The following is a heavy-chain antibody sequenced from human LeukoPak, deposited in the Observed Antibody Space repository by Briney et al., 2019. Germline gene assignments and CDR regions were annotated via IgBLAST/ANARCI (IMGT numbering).Heavy chain of an antibody. J-gene: IGHJ5*02. Sequence: SETLSLTCTVAGRSISSRCYDWGWIRQHPVKGLEWFGIIFYRESTYNNPSVKSRVTMSEDTSQTQFSLKPRYLTAADTAVYYCARDPHCSGGSCYSESSHWFDPWGQGTLVTVCS. V-gene: IGHV4-39*07. D-gene: IGHD2-15*01. CDR2: IFYREST. CDR1: GRSISSRCYD. CDR3: ARDPHCSGGSCYSESSHWFDP.